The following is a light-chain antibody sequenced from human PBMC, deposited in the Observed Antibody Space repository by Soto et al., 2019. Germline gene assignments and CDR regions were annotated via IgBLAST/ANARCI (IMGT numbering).Light chain of an antibody. CDR2: EVG. J-gene: IGLJ1*01. V-gene: IGLV2-14*01. CDR3: SLYSISTAYL. CDR1: SSDVGAYNY. Sequence: QSVLTQPASVSGSPGQSITISCAGTSSDVGAYNYVSWFQQQPGKAPKLVIYEVGDRPSGVSNRFSGYKSGNTASLTISGLQAEDDADYFCSLYSISTAYLFGTATKVTVL.